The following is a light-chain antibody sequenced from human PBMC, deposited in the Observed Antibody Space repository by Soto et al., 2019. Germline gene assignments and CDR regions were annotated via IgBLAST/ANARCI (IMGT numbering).Light chain of an antibody. V-gene: IGKV1-5*03. CDR3: QQYSDNWT. Sequence: DIQMTQSPSTLSASVGDRVTITCRASQSISSWLAWYQQKPGTAPKLLFYKASTLQSGVPSRFSGSGSGTVFTLTISSLQPDDFATYYCQQYSDNWTFGQGTKVEIK. J-gene: IGKJ1*01. CDR2: KAS. CDR1: QSISSW.